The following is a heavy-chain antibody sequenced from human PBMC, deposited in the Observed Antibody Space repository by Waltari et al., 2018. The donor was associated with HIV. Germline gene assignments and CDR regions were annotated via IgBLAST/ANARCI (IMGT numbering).Heavy chain of an antibody. CDR2: SNPKRGGT. CDR3: ARGSITMGRGVTIRFDY. J-gene: IGHJ4*02. CDR1: GYHFTGYY. D-gene: IGHD3-10*01. V-gene: IGHV1-2*02. Sequence: QVQLVQSGAEVKKPGASVKVSCKASGYHFTGYYMPWVRQAPGQGLEWMVRSNPKRGGTNYAQKFQGRVTMTRDTSVSTAYMELSRLRSDDTAVYYCARGSITMGRGVTIRFDYWCQGTLVTVSS.